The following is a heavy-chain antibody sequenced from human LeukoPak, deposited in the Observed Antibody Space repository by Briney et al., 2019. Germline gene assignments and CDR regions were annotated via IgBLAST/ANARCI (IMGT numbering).Heavy chain of an antibody. CDR3: ARLYYDILTGYCHFDY. CDR1: GGSISSYY. CDR2: IYYSGST. Sequence: SETLSLTCTVSGGSISSYYWSWIRQPPGKGLEWIGYIYYSGSTNYNPSLKSRVTISVDTSKNQSSLKLSSVTAADTAVYYCARLYYDILTGYCHFDYWGQGTLVTVSS. D-gene: IGHD3-9*01. J-gene: IGHJ4*02. V-gene: IGHV4-59*01.